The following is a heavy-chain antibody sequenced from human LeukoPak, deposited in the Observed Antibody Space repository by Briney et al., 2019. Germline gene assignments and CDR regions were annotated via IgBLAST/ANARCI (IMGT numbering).Heavy chain of an antibody. CDR1: GFSLTTSGVG. V-gene: IGHV2-5*02. CDR2: IYWDDNK. Sequence: VSGPTLVNPTQTLTLTCTFSGFSLTTSGVGVGWIRQPPGKALEWLALIYWDDNKRYSPSLKSRLTITKDTSKNQVFLTVTNMDPVDTATYYCAHSRRSSGYFYLDYWGQGTLVTVSS. CDR3: AHSRRSSGYFYLDY. D-gene: IGHD3-22*01. J-gene: IGHJ4*02.